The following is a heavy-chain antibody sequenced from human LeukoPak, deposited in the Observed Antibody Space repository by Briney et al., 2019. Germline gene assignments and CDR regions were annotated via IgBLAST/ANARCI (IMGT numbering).Heavy chain of an antibody. Sequence: GGSLRLSCAASGCTFSSYDMHWVRQATGKGLEWVSAVCTAGDTYYPGSVKGRFTISRENAKNSLYLQMNSLRAGDTAVYYCARGLSGSGDCDYWGQGTLVTVSS. V-gene: IGHV3-13*01. CDR1: GCTFSSYD. D-gene: IGHD3-10*01. CDR3: ARGLSGSGDCDY. J-gene: IGHJ4*02. CDR2: VCTAGDT.